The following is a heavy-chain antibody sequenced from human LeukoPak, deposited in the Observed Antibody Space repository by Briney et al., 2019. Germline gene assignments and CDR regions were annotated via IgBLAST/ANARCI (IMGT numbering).Heavy chain of an antibody. D-gene: IGHD3-16*01. CDR1: GGSISSGGYF. Sequence: PSETLSLTCTVSGGSISSGGYFWSWIRQHPGKGLEWIGYIYYSGSNYYNPSLKSRVSISVDTSKNQFSLKLSSVTAADTAVYYCARDPSVMITFGGAPIWGQGTLVTVST. CDR2: IYYSGSN. CDR3: ARDPSVMITFGGAPI. V-gene: IGHV4-31*03. J-gene: IGHJ4*02.